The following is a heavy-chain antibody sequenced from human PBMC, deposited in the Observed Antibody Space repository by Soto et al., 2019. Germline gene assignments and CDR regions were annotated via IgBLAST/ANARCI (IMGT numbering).Heavy chain of an antibody. D-gene: IGHD2-15*01. CDR2: VSAYNGNT. CDR1: CYTFTSYG. V-gene: IGHV1-18*01. Sequence: ASVKVSCKASCYTFTSYGISWVRQAPGQGLEWMGWVSAYNGNTNYAQKLQGGVTMTTDTSTSTAYMELRSLRSDDTAVYYCARNTDCSGGSCYYYYYMDVWGKGTTVTGSS. J-gene: IGHJ6*03. CDR3: ARNTDCSGGSCYYYYYMDV.